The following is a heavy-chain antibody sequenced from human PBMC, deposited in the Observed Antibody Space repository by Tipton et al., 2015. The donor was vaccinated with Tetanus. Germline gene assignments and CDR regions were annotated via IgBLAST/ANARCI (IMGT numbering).Heavy chain of an antibody. Sequence: SLRLSCAASGFTFSNHAMTWVRQAPGKGLEWVSAISISGDSTYHADSVKGRFTISRDNSKDTLYLQMHSLRVEDTAVYYCAKEIRPNDSWGQGTLVTVSS. J-gene: IGHJ4*02. CDR3: AKEIRPNDS. CDR1: GFTFSNHA. CDR2: ISISGDST. D-gene: IGHD3-16*01. V-gene: IGHV3-23*01.